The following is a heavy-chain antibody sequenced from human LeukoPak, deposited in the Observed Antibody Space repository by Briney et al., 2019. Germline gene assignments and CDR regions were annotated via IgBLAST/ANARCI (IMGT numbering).Heavy chain of an antibody. V-gene: IGHV1-18*01. Sequence: GASVKVSCKASGYTFTSYGISWVRQAPGQGLEWMGWISAYNGNTDYAQKLQGRVTMTTDTSTSTDYMELRSLRSDDTAVYYCARDCSGGSCSYNWFDPWGQGTLVTVSS. CDR1: GYTFTSYG. D-gene: IGHD2-15*01. CDR2: ISAYNGNT. J-gene: IGHJ5*02. CDR3: ARDCSGGSCSYNWFDP.